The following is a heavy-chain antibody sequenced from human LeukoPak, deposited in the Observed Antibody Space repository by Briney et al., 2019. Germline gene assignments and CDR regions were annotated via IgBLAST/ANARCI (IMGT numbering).Heavy chain of an antibody. CDR1: SGSITSSVYY. V-gene: IGHV4-39*02. CDR3: AIYSSSSGRIDP. CDR2: INYSGVT. D-gene: IGHD2-15*01. Sequence: SETLSLTCTVSSGSITSSVYYCSWIRQPPGKGLEWIAGINYSGVTHYNPSLKSRVTISVDTSKNHFSLNLISVTATDTAVYYCAIYSSSSGRIDPWGQGTLVTVSS. J-gene: IGHJ5*02.